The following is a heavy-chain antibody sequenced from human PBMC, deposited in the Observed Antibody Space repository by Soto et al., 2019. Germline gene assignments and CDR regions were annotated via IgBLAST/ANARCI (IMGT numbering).Heavy chain of an antibody. CDR2: IYYSGST. D-gene: IGHD3-10*01. CDR1: GGSISSSSYY. Sequence: SETLSLTCTVSGGSISSSSYYWGWIRQPPGKGLEWIGSIYYSGSTYYNPSLKSRVTISVDTSKNQFSLKLSFVTAADTAVYYCARQSQITMVRGVLNWFDPWGQGTLVTVSS. V-gene: IGHV4-39*01. CDR3: ARQSQITMVRGVLNWFDP. J-gene: IGHJ5*02.